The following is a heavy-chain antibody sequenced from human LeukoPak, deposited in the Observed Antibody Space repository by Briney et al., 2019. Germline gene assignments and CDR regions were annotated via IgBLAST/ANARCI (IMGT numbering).Heavy chain of an antibody. V-gene: IGHV1-2*02. CDR2: INPNSGGT. J-gene: IGHJ6*03. CDR3: ARVAAEVVGVPGAIGFGWLRRDYYYMDV. D-gene: IGHD2-2*02. CDR1: GYTFTGYY. Sequence: RASVKVSCKASGYTFTGYYMHWVRQAPGQGLEWMGWINPNSGGTNYAQKFQGRVTMTRDTSISTAYMELRSLRSDDTAVYYCARVAAEVVGVPGAIGFGWLRRDYYYMDVWGKGTTVTVSS.